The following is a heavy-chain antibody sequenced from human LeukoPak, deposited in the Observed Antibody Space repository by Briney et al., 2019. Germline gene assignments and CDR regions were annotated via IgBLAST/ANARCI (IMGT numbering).Heavy chain of an antibody. CDR1: GFTFSSYW. CDR2: ISSDGSST. V-gene: IGHV3-74*01. D-gene: IGHD5-24*01. CDR3: ARASSGTIREFDP. J-gene: IGHJ5*02. Sequence: PGGSLRLSCAASGFTFSSYWMHWVRQGPGKGLMWVSRISSDGSSTRHADSVKGRFTISRDNAKNTLYLQINSLRAEDTAVYYCARASSGTIREFDPWGQGTLVTVSS.